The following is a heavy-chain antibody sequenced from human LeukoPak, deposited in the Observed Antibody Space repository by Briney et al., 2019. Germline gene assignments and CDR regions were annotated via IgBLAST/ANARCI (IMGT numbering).Heavy chain of an antibody. CDR1: GFTFXSYA. D-gene: IGHD1-26*01. J-gene: IGHJ4*02. Sequence: XGSLRLSCAASGFTFXSYAMSWVRQAPGKGLEWVSAISGSGGSTYYADSVKGRFTISRDNSKNTLYLQMNSLRAEDTAVYYCAKDGGSYAFHYFDYWGQGTLVTVSS. V-gene: IGHV3-23*01. CDR2: ISGSGGST. CDR3: AKDGGSYAFHYFDY.